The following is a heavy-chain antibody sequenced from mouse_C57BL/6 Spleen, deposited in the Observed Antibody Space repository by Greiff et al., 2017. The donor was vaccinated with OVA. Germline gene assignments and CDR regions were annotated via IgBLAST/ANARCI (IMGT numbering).Heavy chain of an antibody. J-gene: IGHJ3*01. Sequence: VKLMESGAELVRPGTSVKVSCKASGYAFTNYLIEWVKQRPGQGLEWIGVINPGSGGTNYNEKFKGKATLTADKSSSTAYMQLSSLTSEDSAVYFCARSGSSSWFAYWGQGTLVTVSA. V-gene: IGHV1-54*01. CDR1: GYAFTNYL. CDR3: ARSGSSSWFAY. D-gene: IGHD1-1*01. CDR2: INPGSGGT.